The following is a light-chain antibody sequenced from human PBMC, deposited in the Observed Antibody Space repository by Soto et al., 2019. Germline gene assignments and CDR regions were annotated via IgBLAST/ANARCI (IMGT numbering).Light chain of an antibody. J-gene: IGLJ1*01. CDR1: SSDVGSYNL. V-gene: IGLV2-23*01. CDR3: CSYAGSSLYV. Sequence: QSVLTQPASVSGSPGQSITISCTGTSSDVGSYNLVSWYQQHPGKAPKLMIYEGSKRPSGVPDRFSGSKSGNTASLTISGLQAEDEADYFCCSYAGSSLYVLGAGTKVTVL. CDR2: EGS.